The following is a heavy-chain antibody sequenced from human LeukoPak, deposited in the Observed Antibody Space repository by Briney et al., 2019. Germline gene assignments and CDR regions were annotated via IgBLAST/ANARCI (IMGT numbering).Heavy chain of an antibody. CDR2: IYSGGST. Sequence: GGSLRLSCAASGFTVSSNYMSWVRQAPGKGLEWVSVIYSGGSTYYADSVKGRFTISRDNSKNTLYLQMNSLRAEDTAVYYCARSTYSSGWYTWFVDNWFDPWGQGTLVTVSS. D-gene: IGHD6-19*01. CDR1: GFTVSSNY. CDR3: ARSTYSSGWYTWFVDNWFDP. J-gene: IGHJ5*02. V-gene: IGHV3-66*01.